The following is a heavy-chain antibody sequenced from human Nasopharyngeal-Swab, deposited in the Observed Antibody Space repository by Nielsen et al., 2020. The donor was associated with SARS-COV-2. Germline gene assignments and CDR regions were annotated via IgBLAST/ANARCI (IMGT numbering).Heavy chain of an antibody. CDR3: AREALLLWFGAAFDY. Sequence: GESLKISCAASGFTFSDHYMDWVRQAPGKGLEWVGRTRDKAKSYTTEYAASVKGRFTISRDNSKNSLYLQMNSLKTEDTAVYYCAREALLLWFGAAFDYWGQGTLVTVSS. CDR1: GFTFSDHY. CDR2: TRDKAKSYTT. D-gene: IGHD3-10*01. J-gene: IGHJ4*02. V-gene: IGHV3-72*01.